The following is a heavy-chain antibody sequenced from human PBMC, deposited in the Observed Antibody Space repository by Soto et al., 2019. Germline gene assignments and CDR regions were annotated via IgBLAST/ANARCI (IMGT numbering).Heavy chain of an antibody. Sequence: GGSLRLSCAASGFTFSSYAMSWVRQAPGKGLEWVSAISGSGGSTYYADSVKGRFTISRDNSKNTLYLQMNSLRAEDTAVYYCAKPRRGQWGNNWFDPWGQGTLVTVSS. D-gene: IGHD3-16*01. CDR2: ISGSGGST. J-gene: IGHJ5*02. V-gene: IGHV3-23*01. CDR3: AKPRRGQWGNNWFDP. CDR1: GFTFSSYA.